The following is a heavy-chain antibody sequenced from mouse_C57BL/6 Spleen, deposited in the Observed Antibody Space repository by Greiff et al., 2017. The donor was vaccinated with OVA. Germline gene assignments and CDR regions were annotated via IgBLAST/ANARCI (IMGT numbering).Heavy chain of an antibody. CDR3: ARDDYDGYYFDY. D-gene: IGHD2-4*01. CDR1: GYTFTSYW. J-gene: IGHJ2*01. CDR2: IYPSDSET. V-gene: IGHV1-61*01. Sequence: VQLQQPGAELVRPGSSVKLSCKASGYTFTSYWMDWVKQRPGQGLEWIGNIYPSDSETHYNQKFKDKATLTVDKSSGTAYMQLSSLTSEDSAVYYCARDDYDGYYFDYWGQGTTLTVSS.